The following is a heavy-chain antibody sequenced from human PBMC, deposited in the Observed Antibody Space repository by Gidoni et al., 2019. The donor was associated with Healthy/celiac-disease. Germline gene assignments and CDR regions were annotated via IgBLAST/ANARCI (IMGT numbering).Heavy chain of an antibody. Sequence: QVQLVESGGGVVQPGRSLRLSCAASGITFSSYGMHWVRQAPGKGLEWVAVIWYDGSNKYYADSVKGRFTISRDNSKNTLYLQMNSLRAEDTAVYYCARDNRLGYGSGSYYPYYYYGMDVWGQGTTVTVSS. CDR2: IWYDGSNK. CDR3: ARDNRLGYGSGSYYPYYYYGMDV. J-gene: IGHJ6*02. V-gene: IGHV3-33*01. CDR1: GITFSSYG. D-gene: IGHD3-10*01.